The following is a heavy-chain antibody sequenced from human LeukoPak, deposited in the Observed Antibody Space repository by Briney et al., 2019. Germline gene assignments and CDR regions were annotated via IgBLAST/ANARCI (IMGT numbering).Heavy chain of an antibody. CDR1: GFTFSSYA. J-gene: IGHJ4*02. D-gene: IGHD3-22*01. V-gene: IGHV3-23*01. Sequence: GGSLRLSCAASGFTFSSYAMSWVRQAPGKGLEWVSAINGSGGSTYYADSVKGRFTISRDNSKNTLYLQMNSLRAEDTAVYYCAKVPYYYDSSGYDYWGQGTLVTVSS. CDR3: AKVPYYYDSSGYDY. CDR2: INGSGGST.